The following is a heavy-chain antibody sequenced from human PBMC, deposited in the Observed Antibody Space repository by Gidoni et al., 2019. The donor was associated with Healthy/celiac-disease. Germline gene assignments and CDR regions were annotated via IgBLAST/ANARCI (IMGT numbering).Heavy chain of an antibody. CDR3: ARMVRGVIIPENDY. CDR1: GGSFSGYY. D-gene: IGHD3-10*01. CDR2: INHSGST. V-gene: IGHV4-34*01. J-gene: IGHJ4*02. Sequence: QVQLQQWGAGLLKPSATLSLTCAVYGGSFSGYYWSWIRQPPGKGLAWIGEINHSGSTNYNPSLKSRVTISVDTSKNQFSLKLSSVTAADTAVYYCARMVRGVIIPENDYWGQGTLVTVSS.